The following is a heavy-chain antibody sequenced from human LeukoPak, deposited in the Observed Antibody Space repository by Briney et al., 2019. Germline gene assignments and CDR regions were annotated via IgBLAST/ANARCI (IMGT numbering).Heavy chain of an antibody. CDR1: GFPLEVYA. Sequence: GGSLRLSCAASGFPLEVYAMHGVRQAPGKGLEGVSGISWNSGSIGYADSVKGRFTISRDNAKNSLYLQMNSLRAEDTALYYCAKDIGNLGEFFDYWGQGTLATVSS. D-gene: IGHD3-10*01. CDR2: ISWNSGSI. V-gene: IGHV3-9*01. CDR3: AKDIGNLGEFFDY. J-gene: IGHJ4*02.